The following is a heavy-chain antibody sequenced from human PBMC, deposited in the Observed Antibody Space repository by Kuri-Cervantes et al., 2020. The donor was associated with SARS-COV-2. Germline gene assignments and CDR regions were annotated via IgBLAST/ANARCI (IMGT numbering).Heavy chain of an antibody. J-gene: IGHJ6*02. CDR1: GDTFTSYG. V-gene: IGHV1-18*04. CDR3: AKTRSYYYYMDV. CDR2: ITVYNGNT. Sequence: ASVKVSCKASGDTFTSYGISWVRQAPGQGLEWMGWITVYNGNTNYAQKFQGRVTVTTDISTNTAYMELRSLRSDDTAVYFCAKTRSYYYYMDVWGQGTTVTVSS. D-gene: IGHD4-11*01.